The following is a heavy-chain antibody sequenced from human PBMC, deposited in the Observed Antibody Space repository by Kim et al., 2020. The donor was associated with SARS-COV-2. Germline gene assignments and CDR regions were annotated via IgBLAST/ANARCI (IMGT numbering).Heavy chain of an antibody. Sequence: GGSLRLSCAASGFTLSNAWMSWVRQAPGKGLEWVGRIKSKTDGGTTDYAAPVKGRFTISRDDSKNTLYMQMNSLKTADTAVYYCTTLPIAAADSWRDYWGQGTLVTVSS. CDR1: GFTLSNAW. V-gene: IGHV3-15*01. CDR3: TTLPIAAADSWRDY. D-gene: IGHD6-13*01. J-gene: IGHJ4*02. CDR2: IKSKTDGGTT.